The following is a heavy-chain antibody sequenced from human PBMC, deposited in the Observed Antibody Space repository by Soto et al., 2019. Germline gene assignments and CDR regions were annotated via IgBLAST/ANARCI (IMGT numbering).Heavy chain of an antibody. J-gene: IGHJ5*02. V-gene: IGHV3-7*05. Sequence: GSLRLSCAASGFSFSDYWMAWVRQAPGKGLEWVANLDQVGGEKHFLDFVQGRFTISRETDKNLLFLQINSLRAEETAGYYCAEGGNWFDPWGQGTLVTVSS. CDR3: AEGGNWFDP. D-gene: IGHD3-16*01. CDR1: GFSFSDYW. CDR2: LDQVGGEK.